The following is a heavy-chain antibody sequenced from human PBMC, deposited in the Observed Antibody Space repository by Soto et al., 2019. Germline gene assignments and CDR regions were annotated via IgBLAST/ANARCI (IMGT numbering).Heavy chain of an antibody. CDR3: ATRYYYGSGSFHLDN. CDR1: GFSFSGYG. Sequence: PGGSLRLSCAASGFSFSGYGMHWVRQAPGKGLEWVAVIWYDGSNKYYADSVKGRFTTSRDNSKNTLYLQMNSLRAEDTAVYYCATRYYYGSGSFHLDNWGQGTLVTVSS. D-gene: IGHD3-10*01. J-gene: IGHJ4*02. V-gene: IGHV3-33*08. CDR2: IWYDGSNK.